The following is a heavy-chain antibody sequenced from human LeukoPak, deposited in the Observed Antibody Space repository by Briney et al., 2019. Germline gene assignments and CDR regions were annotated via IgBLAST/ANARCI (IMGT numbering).Heavy chain of an antibody. CDR2: ISYDGSNK. J-gene: IGHJ4*02. V-gene: IGHV3-30-3*01. D-gene: IGHD1-7*01. Sequence: GGSLRLSCAAPGFTFSSYAMHWVRQAPGKGLEWVAVISYDGSNKYYADSVKGRFTISRDNSKNTLYLQMNSLRAEDMAVYYCARVEELPYYFDYWGQGTLVTVSS. CDR1: GFTFSSYA. CDR3: ARVEELPYYFDY.